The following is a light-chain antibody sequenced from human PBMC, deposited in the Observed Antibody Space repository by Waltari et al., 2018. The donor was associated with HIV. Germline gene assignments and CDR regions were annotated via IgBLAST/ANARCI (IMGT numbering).Light chain of an antibody. CDR2: KAS. J-gene: IGKJ1*01. CDR3: QQSYGTPRT. CDR1: QSISSW. V-gene: IGKV1-5*03. Sequence: DIQMTQSPSTLSASVGDRVTITCRASQSISSWLAWYQQKPGKAPKLLIYKASSLESGVPSRFSGSGSGTEFTLTISSLQPDDFATYYCQQSYGTPRTFGQGTKVEIK.